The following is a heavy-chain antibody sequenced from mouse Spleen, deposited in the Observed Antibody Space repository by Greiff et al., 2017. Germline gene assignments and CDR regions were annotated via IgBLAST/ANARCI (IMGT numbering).Heavy chain of an antibody. CDR2: INPSSGYT. CDR1: GYTFTSYT. V-gene: IGHV1-4*01. J-gene: IGHJ2*01. D-gene: IGHD2-10*02. Sequence: VKLMESGAELARPGASVKMSCKASGYTFTSYTMHWVKQRPGQGLEWIGYINPSSGYTKYNQKFKDKATLTADKSSSTAYMQLRSLTSEDSAVYYCARKYGNEYYFDYWGQGTTLTVSS. CDR3: ARKYGNEYYFDY.